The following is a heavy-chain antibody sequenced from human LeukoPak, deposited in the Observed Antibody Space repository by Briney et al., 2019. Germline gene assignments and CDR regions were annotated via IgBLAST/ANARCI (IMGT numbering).Heavy chain of an antibody. D-gene: IGHD6-13*01. V-gene: IGHV5-51*01. J-gene: IGHJ3*01. CDR3: ATPLHSSSYVV. CDR1: GYKFTDYW. CDR2: IYPDDSDT. Sequence: GKSLKISCRGSGYKFTDYWIAWVRQMPGKGLEWMGVIYPDDSDTTYSPSFQGQVTMSVDKSITTAYLHWNTLRASDTAIYCATPLHSSSYVVWGQGTMITVSS.